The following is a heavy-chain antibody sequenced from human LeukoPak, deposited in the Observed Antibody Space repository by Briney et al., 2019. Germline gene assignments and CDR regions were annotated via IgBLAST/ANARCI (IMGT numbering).Heavy chain of an antibody. CDR1: GFTFSSNA. Sequence: GGSLRLSCAASGFTFSSNAMHWVRQAPGKGLEWVAVISYDGSNKYYADSVKGRFTISRDNSKNTLYLQMNSLRAEDTAVYYCASSREQWLANWFDPWGQGTLVTVSS. CDR3: ASSREQWLANWFDP. J-gene: IGHJ5*02. D-gene: IGHD6-19*01. CDR2: ISYDGSNK. V-gene: IGHV3-30-3*01.